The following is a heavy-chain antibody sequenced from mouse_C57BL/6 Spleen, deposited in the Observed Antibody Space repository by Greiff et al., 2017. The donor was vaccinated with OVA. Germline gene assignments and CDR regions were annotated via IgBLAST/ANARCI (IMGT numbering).Heavy chain of an antibody. CDR3: TFYDYVWFAY. Sequence: VHVKQSGAELVRPGASVKLSCTASGFNIKDDYMHWVKQRPEQGLEWIGWIDPENGDTEYASKFQGKATITADTSSNTAYLQLSSLTSEDTAVYYCTFYDYVWFAYWGQGTLVTVSA. D-gene: IGHD2-4*01. V-gene: IGHV14-4*01. J-gene: IGHJ3*01. CDR1: GFNIKDDY. CDR2: IDPENGDT.